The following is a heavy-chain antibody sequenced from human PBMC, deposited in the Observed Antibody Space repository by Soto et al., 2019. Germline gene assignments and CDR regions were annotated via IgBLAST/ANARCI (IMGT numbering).Heavy chain of an antibody. J-gene: IGHJ5*02. Sequence: SGKVFCKASRGTFSRYTIRWVRRGPGQGLEWMGRIIPSLGIANYAQKFQGRVTMTADKSTSTAYMELSSLRSEDTAVYYCARASSTTGTTDWFDPWGQGTLVTVSS. D-gene: IGHD1-1*01. CDR3: ARASSTTGTTDWFDP. V-gene: IGHV1-69*02. CDR1: RGTFSRYT. CDR2: IIPSLGIA.